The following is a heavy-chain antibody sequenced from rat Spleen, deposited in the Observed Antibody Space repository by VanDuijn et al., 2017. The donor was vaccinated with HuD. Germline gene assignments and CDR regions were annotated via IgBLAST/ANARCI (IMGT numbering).Heavy chain of an antibody. D-gene: IGHD5-1*01. CDR1: GFTFNDYW. V-gene: IGHV5-31*01. J-gene: IGHJ3*01. CDR2: ITSTGNTP. Sequence: EVQLVESGGGLVQPGRSLKLSCVASGFTFNDYWMTWTRQAPGQGLAWVASITSTGNTPYYQGSVTGRFTISRDNGKSTLYLQMNSLRSEYTATYYCTSRWDGFVYWGQGTLVTVSS. CDR3: TSRWDGFVY.